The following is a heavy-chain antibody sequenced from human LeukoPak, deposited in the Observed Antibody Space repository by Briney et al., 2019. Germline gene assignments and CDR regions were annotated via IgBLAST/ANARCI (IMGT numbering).Heavy chain of an antibody. CDR1: GFTFDDYA. Sequence: GRSLRLSCAASGFTFDDYAMHWVRQAPGKGLEWVSGISWNSGSIGYADSVKGRFTISRDNAKNSLYPQMNSLRAEDTAVYYCARDYCSGGSCYPRFDYWGQGTLVTVSS. D-gene: IGHD2-15*01. CDR3: ARDYCSGGSCYPRFDY. V-gene: IGHV3-9*01. CDR2: ISWNSGSI. J-gene: IGHJ4*02.